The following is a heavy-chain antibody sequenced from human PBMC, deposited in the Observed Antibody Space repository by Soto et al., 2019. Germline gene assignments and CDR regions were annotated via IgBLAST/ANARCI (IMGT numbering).Heavy chain of an antibody. CDR2: IYYSGST. CDR1: GGSISSGGYY. D-gene: IGHD3-10*01. V-gene: IGHV4-31*03. Sequence: SETLSLTCTDSGGSISSGGYYWSWIRQHPGKGLEWIGYIYYSGSTYYNPSLKSRVTISVDTSKNQFSLKLSSVTAADTAVYYCARIYGSGSYFMDVWGKGTTVTVSS. CDR3: ARIYGSGSYFMDV. J-gene: IGHJ6*04.